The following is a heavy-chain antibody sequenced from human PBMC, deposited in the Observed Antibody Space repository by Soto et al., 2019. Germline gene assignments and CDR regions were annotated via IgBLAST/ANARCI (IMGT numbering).Heavy chain of an antibody. CDR1: VFIFRSYS. CDR2: IYYDGSSE. V-gene: IGHV3-30*02. D-gene: IGHD1-26*01. Sequence: PGGYLSLSCAASVFIFRSYSMPGVRQAPGPGLEWVAFIYYDGSSEYYADSVKARFTISRDNSENMLYLQMDSLRAEDTAVYYCANRLGNYYFSGLPFDLWGQGTMVTGSS. J-gene: IGHJ3*01. CDR3: ANRLGNYYFSGLPFDL.